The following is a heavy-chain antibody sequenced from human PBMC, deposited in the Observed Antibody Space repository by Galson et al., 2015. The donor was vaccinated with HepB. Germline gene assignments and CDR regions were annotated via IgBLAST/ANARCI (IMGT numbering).Heavy chain of an antibody. CDR1: GGTFSSYA. CDR3: ARGDVTIFGSGMDV. Sequence: SVKVSCKASGGTFSSYAISWVRQAPRQGLEWMGGIIPIFGTANYAQKFQGRVTITADESTSTACMELSSLRSEDTAVYYCARGDVTIFGSGMDVWGQGTTVTVSS. D-gene: IGHD3-3*01. CDR2: IIPIFGTA. J-gene: IGHJ6*02. V-gene: IGHV1-69*13.